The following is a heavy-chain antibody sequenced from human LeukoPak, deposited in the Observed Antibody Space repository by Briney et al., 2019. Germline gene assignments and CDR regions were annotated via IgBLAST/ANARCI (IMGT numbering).Heavy chain of an antibody. CDR1: GGSFSGYY. CDR2: IYSGGST. D-gene: IGHD4-23*01. CDR3: ARDLTVGTNNWFDP. Sequence: ETLSLTCAVYGGSFSGYYWSWIRQPPGKGLEWVSVIYSGGSTYYADSVKGRFTISRDNSKNTLYLQMNSLRAEDTAVYYCARDLTVGTNNWFDPWGQGTLVTVSS. J-gene: IGHJ5*02. V-gene: IGHV3-53*01.